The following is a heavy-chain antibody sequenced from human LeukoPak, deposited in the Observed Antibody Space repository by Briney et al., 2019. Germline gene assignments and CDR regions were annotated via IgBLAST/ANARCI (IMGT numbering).Heavy chain of an antibody. Sequence: GGSLRLSCAASGFTFSSYGMHWVRQAPGKGLEWVAVISYDGSNKYYADSVKGRFTISRDNSKNTLYLQMNSLRAEDTAVYYCAKGQYYDSSLGLDYWGQGTLVTVSS. CDR3: AKGQYYDSSLGLDY. V-gene: IGHV3-30*18. CDR1: GFTFSSYG. D-gene: IGHD3-22*01. CDR2: ISYDGSNK. J-gene: IGHJ4*02.